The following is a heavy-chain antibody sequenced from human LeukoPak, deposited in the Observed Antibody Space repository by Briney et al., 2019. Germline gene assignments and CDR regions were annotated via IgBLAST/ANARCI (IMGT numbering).Heavy chain of an antibody. Sequence: GGSLRLSCTASGLTFSSHAMSWVRQAPGKGLQWVSAITASGGSTYSADSVKGGFTISRENYKNTLYLQMNSLRAEDTAVSFCAIRPTFVKGPFDYWGQGALVTVSS. J-gene: IGHJ4*02. CDR3: AIRPTFVKGPFDY. V-gene: IGHV3-23*01. D-gene: IGHD3-16*01. CDR1: GLTFSSHA. CDR2: ITASGGST.